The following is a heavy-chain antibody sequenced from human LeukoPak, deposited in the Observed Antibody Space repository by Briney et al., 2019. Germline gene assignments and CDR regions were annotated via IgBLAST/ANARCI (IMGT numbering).Heavy chain of an antibody. CDR2: IIPIFGTA. Sequence: ASVKVSCKASGGTFSSYAISWERQAPGQGLEWMGGIIPIFGTANYAQKFQGRVTITADESTSTAYMELSSLRSEDTAVYYCARVGYCSSTSCYLWMGAFDIWGQGTMVTVSS. CDR3: ARVGYCSSTSCYLWMGAFDI. D-gene: IGHD2-2*01. J-gene: IGHJ3*02. V-gene: IGHV1-69*13. CDR1: GGTFSSYA.